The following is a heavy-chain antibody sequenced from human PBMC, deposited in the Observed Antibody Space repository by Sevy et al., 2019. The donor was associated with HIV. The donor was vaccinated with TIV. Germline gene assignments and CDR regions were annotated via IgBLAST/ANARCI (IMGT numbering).Heavy chain of an antibody. CDR2: ISSSSSYI. J-gene: IGHJ6*02. D-gene: IGHD3-3*01. V-gene: IGHV3-21*01. CDR3: ARVESGLRFLEWLSFYYGMDV. Sequence: GGSLRLSCAASGFTFSSYSMNWVRQAPGKGLEWVSSISSSSSYIYYADSVKGRFIISRDNAKNSLYLQMNSLRAEDTAVYYCARVESGLRFLEWLSFYYGMDVWGQGTTVTVSS. CDR1: GFTFSSYS.